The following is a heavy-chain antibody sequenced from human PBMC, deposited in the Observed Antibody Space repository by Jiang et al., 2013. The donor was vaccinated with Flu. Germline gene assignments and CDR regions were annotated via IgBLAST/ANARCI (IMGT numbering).Heavy chain of an antibody. CDR2: TYYRSKWYN. CDR3: ARFLGYCSGGSCYSAYYYGMDV. Sequence: QTLSLTCAISGDSVSSNSAAWNWIRQSPSRGLEWLGRTYYRSKWYNDYAVSVKSRITINPDTSKNQFSLQLNSVTPEDTAVYYCARFLGYCSGGSCYSAYYYGMDVWGQGTTVTVSS. CDR1: GDSVSSNSAA. V-gene: IGHV6-1*01. J-gene: IGHJ6*02. D-gene: IGHD2-15*01.